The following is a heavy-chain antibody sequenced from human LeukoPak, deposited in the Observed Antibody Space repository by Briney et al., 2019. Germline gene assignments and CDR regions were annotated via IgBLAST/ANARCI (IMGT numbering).Heavy chain of an antibody. CDR3: ARDTTGKRGYFDY. CDR1: GYTFTTYY. J-gene: IGHJ4*02. Sequence: ASVKVSCKASGYTFTTYYMHWVRQAPGQGLEWMGLINPNGGGTGYAQKFQGRVTMTRDTSTSTIYMELSSLKSEDTAVYYCARDTTGKRGYFDYWGQGTLVTVSS. CDR2: INPNGGGT. D-gene: IGHD1-1*01. V-gene: IGHV1-46*01.